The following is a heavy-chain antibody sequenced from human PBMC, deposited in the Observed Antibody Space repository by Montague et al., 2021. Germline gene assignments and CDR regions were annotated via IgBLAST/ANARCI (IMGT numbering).Heavy chain of an antibody. V-gene: IGHV4-59*13. CDR3: ARDTTTDGFDI. CDR2: ISYSGRT. CDR1: GGSISNYY. J-gene: IGHJ3*02. D-gene: IGHD1-1*01. Sequence: SETLSLTCTVSGGSISNYYWNWIRQPPGKGLEWIGFISYSGRTNFNPSLKSRVTISLDTSKNQFSLNLSSVTAADTAVYYCARDTTTDGFDIWGQGTMVTVSS.